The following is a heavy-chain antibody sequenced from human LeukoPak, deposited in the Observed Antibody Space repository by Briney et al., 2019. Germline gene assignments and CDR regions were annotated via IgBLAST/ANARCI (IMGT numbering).Heavy chain of an antibody. V-gene: IGHV4-4*07. CDR1: GGSISSYY. Sequence: SETLSLTCTVSGGSISSYYWSWIRQPAGKGLEWIGRIYTSGSTNYNPSLKSRVTMSVDTSKNRFSLKLSSVTAADTAVYYCARDSYSSGYSTINYWGQGTLVTVSS. D-gene: IGHD3-22*01. CDR3: ARDSYSSGYSTINY. CDR2: IYTSGST. J-gene: IGHJ4*02.